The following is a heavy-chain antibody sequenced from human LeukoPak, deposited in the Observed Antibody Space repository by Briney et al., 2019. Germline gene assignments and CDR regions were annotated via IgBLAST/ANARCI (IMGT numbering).Heavy chain of an antibody. Sequence: PSETLSLTCAVYGGSFSGYYWSWIRQPPGKGLEWIGEINHSGSTNYNPSLKSRVTISVDTSKNQFSLKLSSVTAADTAVYYCARKAHYYDSSGDAFDIWGQGTMVTVSS. V-gene: IGHV4-34*01. D-gene: IGHD3-22*01. CDR3: ARKAHYYDSSGDAFDI. J-gene: IGHJ3*02. CDR2: INHSGST. CDR1: GGSFSGYY.